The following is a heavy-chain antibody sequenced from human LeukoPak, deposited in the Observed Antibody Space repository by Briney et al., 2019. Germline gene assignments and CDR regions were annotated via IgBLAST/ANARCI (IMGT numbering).Heavy chain of an antibody. Sequence: PGGSLRLSCAASGFTFSSYGMHWVRQAPGKGLEWVAFIRYDGSNKYYADSVKGRFTISRDNSKNTLYLQTNSLRAEDTAVYYCANIVVVPAATGAFDIWGQGAMVTVSS. J-gene: IGHJ3*02. CDR3: ANIVVVPAATGAFDI. D-gene: IGHD2-2*01. CDR1: GFTFSSYG. CDR2: IRYDGSNK. V-gene: IGHV3-30*02.